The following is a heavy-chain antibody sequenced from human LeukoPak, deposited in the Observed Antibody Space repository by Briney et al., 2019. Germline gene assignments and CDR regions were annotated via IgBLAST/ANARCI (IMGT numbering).Heavy chain of an antibody. Sequence: GGSLRLSCAGSVFTFSSYDMSWVRQAPGKGLEWVSGISGSGGSTYYTDSVKGRFTISRDNSKNTLYLQMNSLRAEDTAVYYCAKGHGSGTYWLFDDWGQGTLVTVSS. CDR1: VFTFSSYD. CDR2: ISGSGGST. CDR3: AKGHGSGTYWLFDD. J-gene: IGHJ4*02. D-gene: IGHD3-10*01. V-gene: IGHV3-23*01.